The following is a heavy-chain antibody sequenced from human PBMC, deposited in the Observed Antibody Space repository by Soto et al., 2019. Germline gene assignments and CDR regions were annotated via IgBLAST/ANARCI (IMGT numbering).Heavy chain of an antibody. D-gene: IGHD4-4*01. CDR1: GYTFTTYL. CDR3: ARLDSNYGSFYYYGMDV. J-gene: IGHJ6*02. CDR2: IYPGDSDT. Sequence: GESLKISCRRSGYTFTTYLIAWVRQMPGRGLEWMGIIYPGDSDTRYSPSFQGQVTISADKSISTAYLQWRSLKASDTAMYYCARLDSNYGSFYYYGMDVWGQGTTVTVSS. V-gene: IGHV5-51*01.